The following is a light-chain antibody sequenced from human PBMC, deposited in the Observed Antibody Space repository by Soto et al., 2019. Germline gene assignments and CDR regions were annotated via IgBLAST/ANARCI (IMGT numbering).Light chain of an antibody. CDR2: DNN. CDR1: SSNIGHNY. J-gene: IGLJ2*01. Sequence: QSVLTQPPSVSAAPGQTVTISCSGSSSNIGHNYVSWYQQLPGTAPKLLIYDNNKRPSVIPDRFSGSKSGTSATLGITGLQTGDEADYYCGTWDSSLSAVVFGGGTKVTVL. V-gene: IGLV1-51*01. CDR3: GTWDSSLSAVV.